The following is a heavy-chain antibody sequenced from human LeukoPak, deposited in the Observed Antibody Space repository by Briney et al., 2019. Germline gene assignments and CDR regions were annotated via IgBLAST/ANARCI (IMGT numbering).Heavy chain of an antibody. D-gene: IGHD3-10*01. CDR2: IYSGGST. J-gene: IGHJ6*02. V-gene: IGHV3-66*01. CDR1: GFTVSSNY. CDR3: ARDRIRGSGSYGAYYYYGMDV. Sequence: SGGSLRLSCAASGFTVSSNYMSWVRQAPGKGLEWVSVIYSGGSTYYADTVKGSINISRDNSKNKLYLQMNSLRAADTAVYYCARDRIRGSGSYGAYYYYGMDVWGQGTTVTVSS.